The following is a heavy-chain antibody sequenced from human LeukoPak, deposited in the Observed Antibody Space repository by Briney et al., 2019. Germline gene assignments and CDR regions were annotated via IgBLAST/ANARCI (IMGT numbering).Heavy chain of an antibody. J-gene: IGHJ4*02. CDR2: INQNGSEK. Sequence: GGSLRLSCAASGFTLSSYAMSWVRQAPGKGLEWVANINQNGSEKYYVDSVKGRFTISRDNAKKSLYLQMNSLRVEDTAVYYCARDWGAYYYDISGYYPFDYWGQGTLVTVSS. V-gene: IGHV3-7*01. CDR1: GFTLSSYA. D-gene: IGHD3-22*01. CDR3: ARDWGAYYYDISGYYPFDY.